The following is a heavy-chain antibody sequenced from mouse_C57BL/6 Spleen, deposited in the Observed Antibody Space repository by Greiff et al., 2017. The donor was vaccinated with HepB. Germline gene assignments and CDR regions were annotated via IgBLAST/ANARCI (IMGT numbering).Heavy chain of an antibody. Sequence: EVKLQESGGGLVKPGGSLKLSCAASGFTFSSYAMSWVRQTPEKRLEWVATISDGGSYTYYPDNVKGRFTISRDNAKNNLYLQMSHLKSEDTAMYYCARGTGYDFSFDYWGQGTTLTVSS. D-gene: IGHD2-4*01. CDR2: ISDGGSYT. V-gene: IGHV5-4*03. J-gene: IGHJ2*01. CDR1: GFTFSSYA. CDR3: ARGTGYDFSFDY.